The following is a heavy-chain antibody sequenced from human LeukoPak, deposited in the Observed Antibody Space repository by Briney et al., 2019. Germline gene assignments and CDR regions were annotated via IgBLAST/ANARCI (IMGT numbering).Heavy chain of an antibody. Sequence: QTGGSLRLSCAASGFTFSSYGMHWIRQAPGKGLEWVTFIRYDGSNKYYADSVKGRFTISRDNSKNTLYLQMNSLRAEDTAVFYCARESESYDSSGSTFKYWGQGTLVTVSS. CDR1: GFTFSSYG. J-gene: IGHJ4*02. D-gene: IGHD3-22*01. V-gene: IGHV3-30*02. CDR3: ARESESYDSSGSTFKY. CDR2: IRYDGSNK.